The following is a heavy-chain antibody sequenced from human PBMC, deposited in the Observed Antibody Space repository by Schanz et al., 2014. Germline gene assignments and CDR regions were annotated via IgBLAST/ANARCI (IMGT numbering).Heavy chain of an antibody. CDR3: AKDLLYGAPMPLNHLDY. CDR1: GFTFSSYA. CDR2: ISSSGTTI. J-gene: IGHJ4*02. D-gene: IGHD2-2*01. Sequence: EVQLLESGGGLVRPGGSLRLSCAASGFTFSSYAMHWVRQPPGKGLEWVSYISSSGTTIYYADSVKGRFTISRDNSKNTLYLQMNSLRAEDTAVYYCAKDLLYGAPMPLNHLDYWGQGTLVTVSS. V-gene: IGHV3-48*01.